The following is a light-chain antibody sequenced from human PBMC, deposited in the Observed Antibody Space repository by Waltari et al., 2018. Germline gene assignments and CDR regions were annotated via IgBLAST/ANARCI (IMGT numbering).Light chain of an antibody. Sequence: YVLTQPPSVSVAPGKTATLTCGGENIETKSVNLYQQKPGHAPVLVLFYDTYRPSGIPDRFSGSNSGNTATLTISWVEAGDEADYHCQVWDDTTNAGVFGGGTRLTVL. CDR1: NIETKS. CDR3: QVWDDTTNAGV. CDR2: YDT. J-gene: IGLJ3*02. V-gene: IGLV3-21*04.